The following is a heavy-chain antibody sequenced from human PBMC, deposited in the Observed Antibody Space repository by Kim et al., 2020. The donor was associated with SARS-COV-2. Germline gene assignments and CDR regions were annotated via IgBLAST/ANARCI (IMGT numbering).Heavy chain of an antibody. CDR3: AKRIHQGSPLLTAFDI. J-gene: IGHJ3*02. Sequence: SVEGQFTISRHNSKNTLYLQMNSLGAEDTAVYYCAKRIHQGSPLLTAFDIWGQGTMVTVSS. V-gene: IGHV3-23*01. D-gene: IGHD2-15*01.